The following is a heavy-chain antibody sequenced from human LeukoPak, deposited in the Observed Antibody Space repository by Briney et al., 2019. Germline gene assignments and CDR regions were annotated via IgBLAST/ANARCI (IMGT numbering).Heavy chain of an antibody. CDR1: GYTFTSYG. J-gene: IGHJ4*02. V-gene: IGHV1-18*01. CDR2: ISVYNGNT. CDR3: AREGSYYYDSSGFDY. D-gene: IGHD3-22*01. Sequence: PAASVKVSCKASGYTFTSYGISWVRQAPGQGLEWMGWISVYNGNTNYAQKLQGRVTMTTDTSTSTAYMELRSLRSDDTAVYYCAREGSYYYDSSGFDYWGQGTLVTVSS.